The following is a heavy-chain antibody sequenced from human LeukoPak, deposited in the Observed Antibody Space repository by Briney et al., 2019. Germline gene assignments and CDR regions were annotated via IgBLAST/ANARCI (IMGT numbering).Heavy chain of an antibody. Sequence: ASETLSLTCTVSGGSISSGGYYWSWIRQHPGKGLEWIGYIYYSGSTNYNPSLKSRVTISVDTSKNQFSLKLSSVTAADTAVYYCARVPGGRFDPWGQGTLVTVSS. CDR1: GGSISSGGYY. CDR3: ARVPGGRFDP. J-gene: IGHJ5*02. CDR2: IYYSGST. D-gene: IGHD3-10*01. V-gene: IGHV4-61*08.